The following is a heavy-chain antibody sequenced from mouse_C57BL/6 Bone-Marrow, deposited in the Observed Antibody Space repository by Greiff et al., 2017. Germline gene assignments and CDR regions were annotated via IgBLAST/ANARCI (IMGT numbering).Heavy chain of an antibody. CDR2: INPNNGGT. Sequence: EVQLQQSGPELVKPGASVKISCKASGFTFTDYYMNWVKQSHGKSLEWIGDINPNNGGTSYNQKFKGKTTLTVDKSSSTAYMELRSLTSEDSAVYYCASMGLRGAYWGQGTLVTVSA. J-gene: IGHJ3*01. CDR1: GFTFTDYY. CDR3: ASMGLRGAY. D-gene: IGHD2-4*01. V-gene: IGHV1-26*01.